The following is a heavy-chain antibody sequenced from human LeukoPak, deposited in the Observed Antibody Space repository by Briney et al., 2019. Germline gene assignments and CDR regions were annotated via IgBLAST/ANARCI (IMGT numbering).Heavy chain of an antibody. D-gene: IGHD6-19*01. Sequence: PGRSLRPSCAASGFTLSSYAMHWVRQAPGRGREWVAVIWYDGSNKNNADSVRGRFTISRDNSNNALCPQMNSLRAEDTAVYYGARVYRSGTGAEYIHQGRGGTLVTVP. J-gene: IGHJ1*01. CDR1: GFTLSSYA. CDR3: ARVYRSGTGAEYIHQ. V-gene: IGHV3-33*01. CDR2: IWYDGSNK.